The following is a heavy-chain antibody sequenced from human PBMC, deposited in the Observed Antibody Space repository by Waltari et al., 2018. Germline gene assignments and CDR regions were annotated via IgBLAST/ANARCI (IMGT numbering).Heavy chain of an antibody. CDR1: GYTLTGYY. J-gene: IGHJ4*02. Sequence: QVQLVQSGAEVKKPGASVKVSCKASGYTLTGYYMHWVRKAPGQGLEWMGRIRPHNGNTKYLQKFQGRVTMTTDTSTRTAYMELRSLRSDDTAVYYCGRDRGVDTVWFWGQGTLVTVSS. CDR2: IRPHNGNT. CDR3: GRDRGVDTVWF. V-gene: IGHV1-18*04. D-gene: IGHD5-18*01.